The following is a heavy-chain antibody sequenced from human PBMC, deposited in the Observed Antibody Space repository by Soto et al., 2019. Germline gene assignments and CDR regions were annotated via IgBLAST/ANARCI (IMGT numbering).Heavy chain of an antibody. Sequence: GASVKVSCKASGGTFSSYTISWVRQAPGQGLEWMGRIIPILGIANYAQKFQGRVTITADKSTSTAYMELSSLRSEDTAVYYCARETLPQIYFARGAVYMDVWGKGTTVTVS. D-gene: IGHD3-9*01. CDR2: IIPILGIA. J-gene: IGHJ6*03. V-gene: IGHV1-69*04. CDR1: GGTFSSYT. CDR3: ARETLPQIYFARGAVYMDV.